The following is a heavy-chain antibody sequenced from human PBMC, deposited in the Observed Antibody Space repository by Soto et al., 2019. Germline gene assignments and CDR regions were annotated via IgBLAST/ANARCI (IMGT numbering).Heavy chain of an antibody. V-gene: IGHV3-23*01. D-gene: IGHD6-19*01. CDR3: ARVKAQILSSGWYGGDDI. Sequence: EVQRLESGGGLVQPGGSLRLSCAASGFTFSTYSMTWVRQAPGKGLEWVSTIRDSGHSTHYADSVRGRFAISRDNSKNTLFLQMNSLRAEDTAVYYCARVKAQILSSGWYGGDDIWGQGTMVTVSS. CDR1: GFTFSTYS. J-gene: IGHJ3*02. CDR2: IRDSGHST.